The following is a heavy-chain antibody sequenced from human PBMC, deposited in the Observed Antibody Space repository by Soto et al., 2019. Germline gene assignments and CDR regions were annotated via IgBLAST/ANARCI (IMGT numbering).Heavy chain of an antibody. J-gene: IGHJ3*02. Sequence: SETLSLTCTVSGGSISRHYWTWIRQPPGKGLEWIGYIHYSGSTSYNPSLKSRFTMSRDNAKNSLFLQMSSLRAEDTGVYYCARGDYSDTSGPFSDAFDIWGQGTMVTVSS. V-gene: IGHV4-59*11. CDR3: ARGDYSDTSGPFSDAFDI. CDR2: IHYSGST. CDR1: GGSISRHY. D-gene: IGHD3-22*01.